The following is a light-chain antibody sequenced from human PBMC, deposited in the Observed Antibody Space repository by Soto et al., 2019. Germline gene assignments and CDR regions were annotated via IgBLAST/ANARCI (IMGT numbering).Light chain of an antibody. Sequence: QSALTQPASVSGSPGQSITISCTGTSSDVGSYNLVSWYQQHPGKAPKLMIYEGSKRPSGVSNRFSVSKSGNTASLPIPGLQAEDEAEYYCCSYAGSVVFGGGTKLTVL. CDR3: CSYAGSVV. CDR1: SSDVGSYNL. CDR2: EGS. J-gene: IGLJ2*01. V-gene: IGLV2-23*01.